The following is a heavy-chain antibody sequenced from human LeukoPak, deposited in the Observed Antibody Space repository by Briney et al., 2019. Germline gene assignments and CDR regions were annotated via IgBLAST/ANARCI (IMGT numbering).Heavy chain of an antibody. J-gene: IGHJ5*02. CDR3: TRDLTITMVRGVHNWFDP. Sequence: GGSLRLSCAASGFTLSYNWMSWVRQAPGKGLEWVGFIRSKAYGGTTEYAASVKGRFTISRDDSKSIAYLQMNSLKTEDTAVYYCTRDLTITMVRGVHNWFDPWGQGTLVTVSS. CDR2: IRSKAYGGTT. V-gene: IGHV3-49*04. D-gene: IGHD3-10*01. CDR1: GFTLSYNW.